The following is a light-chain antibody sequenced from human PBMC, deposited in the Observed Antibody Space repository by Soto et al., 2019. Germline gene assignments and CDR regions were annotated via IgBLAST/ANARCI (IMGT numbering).Light chain of an antibody. Sequence: EIVLTQSPGTLSLSPGKRATLSCRASQSVGTNLAWYQQRPGQAPRLLIYGASTRATGIPARFSGSGSGTGFTLTITSLQSEDFAVYYCQQYNKWPPITFGQGTRLEIK. J-gene: IGKJ5*01. V-gene: IGKV3-15*01. CDR2: GAS. CDR3: QQYNKWPPIT. CDR1: QSVGTN.